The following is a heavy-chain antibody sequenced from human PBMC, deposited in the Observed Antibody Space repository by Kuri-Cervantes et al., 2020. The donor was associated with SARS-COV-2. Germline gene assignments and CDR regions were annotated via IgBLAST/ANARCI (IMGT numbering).Heavy chain of an antibody. CDR2: ISYDGNNK. J-gene: IGHJ4*02. Sequence: GESLKISCAASGFDFSRSAMHWVRQAPGKGLEWVAVISYDGNNKNCTASGKGRFTISRDNSRNTLYLQMRSLRTEDTAFYYCAKDRVGALDSWGQGTLVTVSS. CDR3: AKDRVGALDS. CDR1: GFDFSRSA. V-gene: IGHV3-30-3*01. D-gene: IGHD4/OR15-4a*01.